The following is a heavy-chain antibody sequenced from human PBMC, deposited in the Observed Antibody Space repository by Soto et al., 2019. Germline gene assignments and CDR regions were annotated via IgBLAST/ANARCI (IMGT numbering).Heavy chain of an antibody. V-gene: IGHV4-59*01. J-gene: IGHJ4*02. CDR3: AAPPRY. CDR2: IYNSGNT. Sequence: TSETLSLTCAVSGGSISSYYWNWIRQPPGKGLEWIGYIYNSGNTNYNPSLRSRVIISIDTSKNQFSLKLTSVTAADTAVYYCAAPPRYWGQGTQVTVS. CDR1: GGSISSYY. D-gene: IGHD6-6*01.